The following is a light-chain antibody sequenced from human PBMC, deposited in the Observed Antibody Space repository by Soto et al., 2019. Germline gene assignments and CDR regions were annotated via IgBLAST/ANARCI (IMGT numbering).Light chain of an antibody. J-gene: IGKJ5*01. V-gene: IGKV1-17*01. CDR2: AAS. CDR1: RGISTD. Sequence: DIQMAQSPSSLAASVGDRVTMTCLASRGISTDLGWYQQKPGKAPKRLIYAASSLESGVPSRFRGRGSGAEFTLTISSLQPEDFATYYCQQFNSYPITFGQGTRLEIK. CDR3: QQFNSYPIT.